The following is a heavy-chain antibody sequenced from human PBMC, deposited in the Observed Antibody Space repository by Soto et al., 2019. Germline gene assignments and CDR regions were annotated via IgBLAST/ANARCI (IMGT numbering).Heavy chain of an antibody. D-gene: IGHD3-10*01. CDR3: ERDMYGSGTYDPAQY. CDR1: GFTFSSYG. CDR2: IWYDGSNK. Sequence: QVQLVESGGGVVQPGRSLRLSCAASGFTFSSYGMHWVRQAPGKGLEWVALIWYDGSNKYYADSVKGRFTISRDNSKNTLYLQMNSLRAEDTAVYYCERDMYGSGTYDPAQYCGQGTLVTVSS. V-gene: IGHV3-33*01. J-gene: IGHJ4*02.